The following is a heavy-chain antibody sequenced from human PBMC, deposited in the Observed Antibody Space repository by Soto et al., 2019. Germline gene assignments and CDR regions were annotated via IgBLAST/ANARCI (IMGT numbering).Heavy chain of an antibody. Sequence: PGGSLRLSCAASGFSFSTSGMHWVRQAPGKGLEWVAVVSYDGSEKYYADSVKGRFTISRDTSKNTLYLQMNSLRAEDTAVYYCARAYSYGSTCFDNWGQGTVLTISS. CDR1: GFSFSTSG. CDR3: ARAYSYGSTCFDN. CDR2: VSYDGSEK. V-gene: IGHV3-33*01. D-gene: IGHD5-18*01. J-gene: IGHJ4*02.